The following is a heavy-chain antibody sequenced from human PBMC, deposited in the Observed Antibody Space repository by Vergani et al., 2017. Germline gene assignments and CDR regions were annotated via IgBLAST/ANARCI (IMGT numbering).Heavy chain of an antibody. Sequence: QVHLQQWGAGLLKPSETLSLICGVYGGSFSAYYWNWIRQPPGKGLEWIGEINHSGSTNYNPSLKSRVTISVDTSKNQFSLKLSSVTAADTAVYYCATPVTTLEHDAAFDIWGQGTMVTVSS. D-gene: IGHD4-17*01. CDR1: GGSFSAYY. J-gene: IGHJ3*02. CDR2: INHSGST. CDR3: ATPVTTLEHDAAFDI. V-gene: IGHV4-34*01.